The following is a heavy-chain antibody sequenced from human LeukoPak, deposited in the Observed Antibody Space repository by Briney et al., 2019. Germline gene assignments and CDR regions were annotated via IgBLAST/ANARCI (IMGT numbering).Heavy chain of an antibody. CDR2: IKQDGSEK. CDR1: GFTFSSYW. D-gene: IGHD2-21*02. J-gene: IGHJ6*03. V-gene: IGHV3-7*01. CDR3: AGAGGDRYYYYYYMDV. Sequence: PGGSLRLSCAASGFTFSSYWMSWVRQAPGKGLEWVANIKQDGSEKYYVDSVKGRFTISRDNAKNSLYLQMNSLRAEDTAVYYCAGAGGDRYYYYYYMDVWGKGTTVTISS.